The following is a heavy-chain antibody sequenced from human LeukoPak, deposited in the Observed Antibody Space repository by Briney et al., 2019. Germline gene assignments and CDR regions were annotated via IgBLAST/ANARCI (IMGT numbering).Heavy chain of an antibody. J-gene: IGHJ4*02. CDR2: IYYSGSI. CDR1: GYSISSGYY. Sequence: SETLSLTCAVSGYSISSGYYWGWIRQPPGKGLEWIGSIYYSGSIYYNPSLKSRVPISVDTSKNQFSLKLSSVTAADTAIYYCARDLWGSGSYYNVPLDYWGQGTLVTVSS. V-gene: IGHV4-38-2*02. CDR3: ARDLWGSGSYYNVPLDY. D-gene: IGHD3-10*01.